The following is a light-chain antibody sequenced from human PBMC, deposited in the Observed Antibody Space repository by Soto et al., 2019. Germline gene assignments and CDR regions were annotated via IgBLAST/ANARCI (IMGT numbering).Light chain of an antibody. Sequence: EIVLTQSPGTLSLSPGEIATLSCMASQTLTTRFLAWYQQKPGQAPRLLIYGASSRATGIPDRFSGSGSGTEYTLTISRLEPEDFAVYSCQQYADLPYTFGQGTTLEIK. J-gene: IGKJ2*01. CDR3: QQYADLPYT. CDR1: QTLTTRF. CDR2: GAS. V-gene: IGKV3-20*01.